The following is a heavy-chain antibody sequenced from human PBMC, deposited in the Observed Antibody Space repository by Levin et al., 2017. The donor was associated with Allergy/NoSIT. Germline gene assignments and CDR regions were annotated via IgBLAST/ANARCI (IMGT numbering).Heavy chain of an antibody. J-gene: IGHJ4*02. CDR2: INTDGSNT. D-gene: IGHD4-23*01. CDR3: ASVYGGNSYYTY. CDR1: GFTFSSYW. Sequence: LSLTCAASGFTFSSYWMHWVRQAPGKGLVWVSRINTDGSNTIYADSVTGRFTISRDNAKNTLYLQMNSLRAEDTAVYYCASVYGGNSYYTYWGQGTLVTVSS. V-gene: IGHV3-74*01.